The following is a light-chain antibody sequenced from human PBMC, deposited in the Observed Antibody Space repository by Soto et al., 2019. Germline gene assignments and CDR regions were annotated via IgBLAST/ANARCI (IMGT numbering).Light chain of an antibody. Sequence: EIVLTQSPATLSLSPGERATLSCRASQSVRTYLAWYQQKPGQAPRLLIYDTSNRATDIPARFSGSGSGTDFTLTISSLEPEDFAVYYCQQRSDWPPITFGQGTRLEI. V-gene: IGKV3-11*01. J-gene: IGKJ5*01. CDR2: DTS. CDR3: QQRSDWPPIT. CDR1: QSVRTY.